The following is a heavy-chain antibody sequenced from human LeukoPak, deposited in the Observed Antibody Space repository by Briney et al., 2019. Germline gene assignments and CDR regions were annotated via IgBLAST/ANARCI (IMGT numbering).Heavy chain of an antibody. D-gene: IGHD3-22*01. CDR2: ISGDGGST. CDR1: GFTFDDYA. Sequence: PGGSLRLSCAASGFTFDDYAMHWVRHAPGKGLEWVSLISGDGGSTYYADSVKGRFTISRDNSKNSLYLQMNSLRTEDTALYYCAKDPFYDSSGYYRDAFDIWGQGTMVTVSS. CDR3: AKDPFYDSSGYYRDAFDI. V-gene: IGHV3-43*02. J-gene: IGHJ3*02.